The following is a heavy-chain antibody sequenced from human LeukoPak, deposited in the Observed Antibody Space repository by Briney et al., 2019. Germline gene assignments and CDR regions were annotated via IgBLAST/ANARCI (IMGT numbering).Heavy chain of an antibody. CDR3: SKTIRWIQLWALDY. CDR1: GFTFSSYA. J-gene: IGHJ4*02. CDR2: ISGSGGST. D-gene: IGHD5-18*01. V-gene: IGHV3-23*01. Sequence: GGSLRVSCAASGFTFSSYAMSWVRQAPGKGLEWVAAISGSGGSTYYAESLEGRVTISRDSSKNTLYLQLNSLRAEDTAVYYCSKTIRWIQLWALDYWGQGTLVTVSS.